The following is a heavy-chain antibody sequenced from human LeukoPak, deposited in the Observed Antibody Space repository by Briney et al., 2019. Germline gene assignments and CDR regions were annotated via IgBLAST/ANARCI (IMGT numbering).Heavy chain of an antibody. V-gene: IGHV1-2*02. CDR2: INPNSGGT. Sequence: ASVKVSCKASGYTFTGYYMHWVRQAPGQGLEWMGWINPNSGGTNYAQKFQGRVTMTRDTSISTAYMELSRLRSDDTAVYYCVREIVVVPAVSGDYWGQGTLVTVSS. CDR1: GYTFTGYY. CDR3: VREIVVVPAVSGDY. D-gene: IGHD2-2*01. J-gene: IGHJ4*02.